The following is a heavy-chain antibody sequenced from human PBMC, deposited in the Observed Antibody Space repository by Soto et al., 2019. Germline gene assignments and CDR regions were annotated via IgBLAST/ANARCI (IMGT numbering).Heavy chain of an antibody. CDR3: ARDFGALSWFDI. CDR2: FTPMFGPA. D-gene: IGHD1-26*01. CDR1: GDRLRSFS. Sequence: QVQLVQSGAEVKKPGSSVKLSCKASGDRLRSFSINWVRQAPGQGPEWMGAFTPMFGPATYSQKLQGRVPITADEPTNTVYMEMSSLTSEDTATYYCARDFGALSWFDIWGQGTLVSVSS. V-gene: IGHV1-69*01. J-gene: IGHJ5*02.